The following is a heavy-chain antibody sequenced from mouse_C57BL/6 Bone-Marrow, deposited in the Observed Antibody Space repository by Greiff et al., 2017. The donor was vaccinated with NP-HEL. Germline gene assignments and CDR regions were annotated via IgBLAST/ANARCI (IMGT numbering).Heavy chain of an antibody. Sequence: EVQGVESEGGLVQPGSSLKLSCTTSGFTFSDYYMAWVRQVPEKGLDWVANINYDGSSTYYLDSLKSRFIISRYNAKNILYLQMSSLKSEDTATYYCTREGGLRRRTYAMDYWGKGTSVTVSS. V-gene: IGHV5-16*01. CDR2: INYDGSST. CDR3: TREGGLRRRTYAMDY. D-gene: IGHD2-4*01. CDR1: GFTFSDYY. J-gene: IGHJ4*01.